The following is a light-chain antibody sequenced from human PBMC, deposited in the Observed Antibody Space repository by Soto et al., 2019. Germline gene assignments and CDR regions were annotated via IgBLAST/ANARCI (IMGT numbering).Light chain of an antibody. Sequence: DIVMTQSPDSLAVSLGERATINCKSSQSVLYSSNNKNYLAWYQQRPGQPPKLLIYWASTRESGVPDRFSESGSRTDYTLTTTSLQDEDAQVYSCQQYESTPHTFGLGPKLKIK. CDR1: QSVLYSSNNKNY. V-gene: IGKV4-1*01. CDR3: QQYESTPHT. J-gene: IGKJ2*01. CDR2: WAS.